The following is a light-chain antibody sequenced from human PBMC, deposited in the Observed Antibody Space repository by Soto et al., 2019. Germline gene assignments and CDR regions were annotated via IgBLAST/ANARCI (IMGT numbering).Light chain of an antibody. Sequence: QSVLTQPPSASGTPGQRVIMSCSGSSSNIRRNTVNWYQQLPGTAPKLLIYSNIQRPSGVPDRFFGSKSGTSASLAITGLQAEDEADYYCQSYDRSLSGSVFGGGTKLTVL. V-gene: IGLV1-44*01. CDR3: QSYDRSLSGSV. CDR1: SSNIRRNT. J-gene: IGLJ3*02. CDR2: SNI.